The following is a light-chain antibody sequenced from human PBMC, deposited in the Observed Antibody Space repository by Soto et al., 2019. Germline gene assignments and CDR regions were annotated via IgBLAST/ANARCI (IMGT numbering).Light chain of an antibody. V-gene: IGKV3-20*01. CDR2: GAS. J-gene: IGKJ4*01. Sequence: EIVLTQSPGTLSLSPGGRFSLSCMASQSISSNYLAWYQQKPGQSPGLLIYGASSRATGIPERFSGSGSGTEFSLTISSLQPEDVETYYCQKYNSDPLTFGGGTKVDIK. CDR1: QSISSNY. CDR3: QKYNSDPLT.